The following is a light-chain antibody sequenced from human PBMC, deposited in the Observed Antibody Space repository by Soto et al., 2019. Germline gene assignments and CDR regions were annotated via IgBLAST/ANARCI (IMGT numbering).Light chain of an antibody. J-gene: IGKJ4*01. V-gene: IGKV3-11*01. CDR1: QSISSY. CDR3: QQRSSWPLT. Sequence: EIVLTQSPATLSLSPGERATLSCRASQSISSYLGWYQQKPGQPPRLLIYDAFNRATGLPARFSGSGSGTDFTLTISSLEPEDVAVYYCQQRSSWPLTFGGGTKVEIK. CDR2: DAF.